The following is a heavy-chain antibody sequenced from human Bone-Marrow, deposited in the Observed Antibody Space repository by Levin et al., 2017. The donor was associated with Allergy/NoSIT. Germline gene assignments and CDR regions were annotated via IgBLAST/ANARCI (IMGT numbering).Heavy chain of an antibody. CDR1: GGSISGYY. Sequence: SETLSLTCTVSGGSISGYYWTWIRQPPGKGLEWIAYMYSSANINYNPSLKSRVTISLDTSKKEISLKMRSVTDADTAVYFCARGTHDSQSSGYYYFDSWGHGTLVTVSS. D-gene: IGHD3-22*01. CDR2: MYSSANI. J-gene: IGHJ4*01. V-gene: IGHV4-59*01. CDR3: ARGTHDSQSSGYYYFDS.